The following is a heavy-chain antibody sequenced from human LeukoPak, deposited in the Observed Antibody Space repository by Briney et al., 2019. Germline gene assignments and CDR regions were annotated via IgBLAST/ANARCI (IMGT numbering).Heavy chain of an antibody. CDR3: ARGEPLTFCDY. CDR1: GGTISSGGYS. D-gene: IGHD2/OR15-2a*01. J-gene: IGHJ4*02. V-gene: IGHV4-30-2*01. CDR2: IYRSGST. Sequence: SQTLSLTCAVSGGTISSGGYSWSWIRQPPGKGLEWIGYIYRSGSTYYNPSLKSRVTISVDRSKNQFSLKLSSVTAADTAVYYCARGEPLTFCDYWGQGTLVTVSS.